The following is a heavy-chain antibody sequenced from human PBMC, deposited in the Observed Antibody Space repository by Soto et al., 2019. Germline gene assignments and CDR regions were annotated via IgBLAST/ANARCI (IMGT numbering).Heavy chain of an antibody. V-gene: IGHV1-8*02. CDR3: ARGHFKLLWFGEPRYYYMDV. CDR2: MNPNSGNT. D-gene: IGHD3-10*01. CDR1: GGTFSSYA. Sequence: ASVKVSCKASGGTFSSYAISWVRQAPGQGLEWMGWMNPNSGNTGYAQKFQGRVTMTRNNSISTAYMELSSLRSEDTAVYYCARGHFKLLWFGEPRYYYMDVWGKGTTVTVSS. J-gene: IGHJ6*03.